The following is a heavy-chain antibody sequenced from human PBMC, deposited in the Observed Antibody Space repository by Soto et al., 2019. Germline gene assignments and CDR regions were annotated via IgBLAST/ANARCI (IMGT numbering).Heavy chain of an antibody. Sequence: ASVKVSCKVSGYTLTELSMYWVRQAPGKGLEWMGGFDPEDGETIYAQKFQGRVTMTEDTSTDTAYMELSSLRSEDTAVYYCPKGPELERHLSYFDYWGQGTLVTGSS. J-gene: IGHJ4*02. V-gene: IGHV1-24*01. CDR1: GYTLTELS. CDR2: FDPEDGET. D-gene: IGHD1-1*01. CDR3: PKGPELERHLSYFDY.